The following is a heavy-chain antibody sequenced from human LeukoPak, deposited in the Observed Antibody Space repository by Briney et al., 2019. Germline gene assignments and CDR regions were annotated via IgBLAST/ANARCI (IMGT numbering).Heavy chain of an antibody. CDR2: IHHSGTT. Sequence: SETLSLTCTVSGGSISSYYWSWIRQPPGKGLEWIAEIHHSGTTHYNPSLKSRLSISVDKSKNEFSLKLTSMVAADTAVYYCARNGDYSMDYWGQGTLVTVSS. CDR3: ARNGDYSMDY. D-gene: IGHD2-15*01. CDR1: GGSISSYY. V-gene: IGHV4-59*12. J-gene: IGHJ4*02.